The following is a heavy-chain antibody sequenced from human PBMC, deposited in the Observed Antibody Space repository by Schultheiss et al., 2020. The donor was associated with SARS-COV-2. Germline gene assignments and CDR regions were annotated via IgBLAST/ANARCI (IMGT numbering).Heavy chain of an antibody. CDR1: GGSISSGGYY. D-gene: IGHD2-8*01. V-gene: IGHV4-31*03. CDR3: ARATVGCTNGVCYPDYYYYYGMDV. CDR2: IYYSGST. J-gene: IGHJ6*02. Sequence: SQTLSLTCTVSGGSISSGGYYWSWILQHPGKGLEWIGYIYYSGSTYYNPSLKSRVTISVDTSKNQFSLKLSSVTAADTAVYYCARATVGCTNGVCYPDYYYYYGMDVWGQGTTVTVSS.